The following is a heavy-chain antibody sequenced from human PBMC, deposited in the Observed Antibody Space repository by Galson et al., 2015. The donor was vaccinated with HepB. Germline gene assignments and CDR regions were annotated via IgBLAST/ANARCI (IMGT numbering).Heavy chain of an antibody. D-gene: IGHD5-12*01. Sequence: QSGAEVKKPGESLKISCKGSGNSFSNYWIGWVRQMPGKGPEWIGIIYPGNSDTRYSPSFQGQVTISADKSIRTAYLQWSSLKASDSAIYYCARRGNSGYEYFDYWGQGTLVTVSS. CDR2: IYPGNSDT. CDR3: ARRGNSGYEYFDY. CDR1: GNSFSNYW. V-gene: IGHV5-51*01. J-gene: IGHJ4*02.